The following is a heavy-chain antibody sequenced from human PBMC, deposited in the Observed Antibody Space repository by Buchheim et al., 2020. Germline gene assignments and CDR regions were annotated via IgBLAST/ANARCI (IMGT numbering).Heavy chain of an antibody. D-gene: IGHD4/OR15-4a*01. J-gene: IGHJ6*02. CDR1: GGTFSSYA. V-gene: IGHV1-69*01. Sequence: QVQLVQSGAEVKKPGSSVKVSCKASGGTFSSYAISWVRQAPGQGLEWMGGIIPIFGTANYAQKFQGRVTITADESTSTAYMELSSLRSEDTAVYYCANADYRKAEDYYYYRMDVWGQGTT. CDR2: IIPIFGTA. CDR3: ANADYRKAEDYYYYRMDV.